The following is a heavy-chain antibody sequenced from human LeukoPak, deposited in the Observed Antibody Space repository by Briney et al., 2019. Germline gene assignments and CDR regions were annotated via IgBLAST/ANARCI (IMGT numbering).Heavy chain of an antibody. D-gene: IGHD3-22*01. CDR1: GFTFSSYA. J-gene: IGHJ4*02. CDR2: ISTSGGST. V-gene: IGHV3-23*01. Sequence: GGPLRLSCAASGFTFSSYAMSWVRQAPGKGLEWVSGISTSGGSTSYADSVKGRFTISRDNPRNTLYMQMNSRRSEDTAVYYCAIMHRYYDGSGYWVQWGQGTLVTVSS. CDR3: AIMHRYYDGSGYWVQ.